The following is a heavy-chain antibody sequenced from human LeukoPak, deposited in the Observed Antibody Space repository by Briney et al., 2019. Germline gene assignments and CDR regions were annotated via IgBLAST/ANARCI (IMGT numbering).Heavy chain of an antibody. CDR2: ISGSGGST. CDR1: GFTFSIYA. V-gene: IGHV3-23*01. J-gene: IGHJ6*02. CDR3: AKSRRITIFGVVITDYYYYGMDV. Sequence: GGSLRLSCAASGFTFSIYAMSWVRQAPGKGLEWVSAISGSGGSTYYADSVKGRFTISRDNSKNTLYLQMNSLRAEDTAVYYCAKSRRITIFGVVITDYYYYGMDVWGQGTTVTVSS. D-gene: IGHD3-3*01.